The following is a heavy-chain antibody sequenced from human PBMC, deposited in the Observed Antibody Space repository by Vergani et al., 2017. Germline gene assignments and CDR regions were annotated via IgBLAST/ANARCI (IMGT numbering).Heavy chain of an antibody. CDR3: ARSRIYYGAGSPDY. CDR2: VSFRGDT. CDR1: GSSVNSYY. J-gene: IGHJ4*02. D-gene: IGHD3-10*01. Sequence: QVKLQESGPGLVKPWETLSLTCTVSGSSVNSYYWSWIRQPPGKGLEWMGYVSFRGDTLYDPSVKGRMTISLNTSSNQFSLYLTSVTAADTAVYYCARSRIYYGAGSPDYWGQGTLVTVSS. V-gene: IGHV4-59*02.